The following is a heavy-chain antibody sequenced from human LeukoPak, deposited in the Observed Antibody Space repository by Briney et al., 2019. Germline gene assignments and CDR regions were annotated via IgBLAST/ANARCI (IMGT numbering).Heavy chain of an antibody. CDR2: IYHTRST. D-gene: IGHD3-22*01. CDR1: GGSISSSNSY. CDR3: ARYYYDSRLFDY. V-gene: IGHV4-39*01. Sequence: SQTLSLTCTVSGGSISSSNSYWGGIRQPPGKGLEWIGTIYHTRSTYYNPSLKSRVTISVDTSKNQFSLNLSSVTAADTAVYYCARYYYDSRLFDYWGQGTLVTVSS. J-gene: IGHJ4*02.